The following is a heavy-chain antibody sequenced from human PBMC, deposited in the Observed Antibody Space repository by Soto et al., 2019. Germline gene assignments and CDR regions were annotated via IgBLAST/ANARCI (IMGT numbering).Heavy chain of an antibody. CDR2: LSGSGGTT. CDR3: AKCGGLGTPRGCGTCYCPIDY. V-gene: IGHV3-23*01. CDR1: GLSCSTYT. J-gene: IGHJ4*02. D-gene: IGHD2-15*01. Sequence: EVVLLQSGGGLAQPGGSLRLSCAASGLSCSTYTMSWLRQAPGKGLEWVSCLSGSGGTTYYADSVEGRVTISRDTSKDNLYLQMNNLRAEDAAMYYCAKCGGLGTPRGCGTCYCPIDYWGQGTPVTVSS.